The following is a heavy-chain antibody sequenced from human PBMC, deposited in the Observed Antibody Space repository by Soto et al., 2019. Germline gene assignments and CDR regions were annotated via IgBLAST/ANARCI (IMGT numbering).Heavy chain of an antibody. CDR1: GASISTYY. CDR2: VYYSGST. D-gene: IGHD6-19*01. V-gene: IGHV4-59*01. CDR3: AREHSDWRTDN. Sequence: NPSETLSLTCTVSGASISTYYWSWTRQPPGKGLEWIGYVYYSGSTNYNPSLKSRVSMSVDTSKNQFSLKLNSVTAADTAVYHCAREHSDWRTDNWGQGNLVTFSS. J-gene: IGHJ4*02.